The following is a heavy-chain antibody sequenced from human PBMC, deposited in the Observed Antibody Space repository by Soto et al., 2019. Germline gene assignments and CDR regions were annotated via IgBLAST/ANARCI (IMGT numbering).Heavy chain of an antibody. V-gene: IGHV4-39*01. CDR1: GGSISSSSYY. CDR3: AGYDFWSGYLLRNWFDP. Sequence: SETLSLPCTVSGGSISSSSYYWGWIRQPPGKGLEWIGSIYYSGSTYYNPSLKSRVTISVDTSKNQFSLKLSSVTAADTAVYYCAGYDFWSGYLLRNWFDPWGQGTLVTVSS. J-gene: IGHJ5*02. CDR2: IYYSGST. D-gene: IGHD3-3*01.